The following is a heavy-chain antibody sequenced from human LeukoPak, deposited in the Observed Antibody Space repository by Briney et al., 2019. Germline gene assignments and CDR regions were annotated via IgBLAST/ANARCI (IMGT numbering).Heavy chain of an antibody. J-gene: IGHJ4*02. Sequence: ASVKVSCKASGYTFTGCYMHWVRQAPGQGLEWMGRINPNSGGTNYAQKFQGRVTMTRDTSISTAYMELSRLRSDDTAVYYCARGADCSSTSCYLFDYWGQGTLVTVSS. CDR3: ARGADCSSTSCYLFDY. CDR1: GYTFTGCY. D-gene: IGHD2-2*01. CDR2: INPNSGGT. V-gene: IGHV1-2*06.